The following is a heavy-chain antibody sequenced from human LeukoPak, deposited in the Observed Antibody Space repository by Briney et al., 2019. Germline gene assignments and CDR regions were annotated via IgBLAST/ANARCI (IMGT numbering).Heavy chain of an antibody. CDR3: PKENGGYSSGPHAFDI. J-gene: IGHJ3*02. Sequence: GGSLRPSCPASGFTFSSYAMSWVRQAPGKGLEWVSAISGSGGSTYYADSVKGRFTISRDNSKNTLYLQMNSLRAEHTAVYYCPKENGGYSSGPHAFDIWGQGPMVTVSS. D-gene: IGHD6-19*01. CDR2: ISGSGGST. V-gene: IGHV3-23*01. CDR1: GFTFSSYA.